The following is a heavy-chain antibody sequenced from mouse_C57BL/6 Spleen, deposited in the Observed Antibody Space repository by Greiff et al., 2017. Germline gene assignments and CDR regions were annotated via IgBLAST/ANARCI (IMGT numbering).Heavy chain of an antibody. CDR3: ARSPTGRDFDY. D-gene: IGHD5-1*01. Sequence: QVQLKQPGAELVRPGSSVKLSCKASGYTFTSYWMHWVKQRPIQGLEWIGNIDPSDSETHYNQKFKDKATVTVDKSSSTAYMQLSSLTSEDSAVYYCARSPTGRDFDYWGQGTTLTVSS. CDR1: GYTFTSYW. CDR2: IDPSDSET. V-gene: IGHV1-52*01. J-gene: IGHJ2*01.